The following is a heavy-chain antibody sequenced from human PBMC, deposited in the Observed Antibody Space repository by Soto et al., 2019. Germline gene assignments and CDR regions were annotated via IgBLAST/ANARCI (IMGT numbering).Heavy chain of an antibody. CDR1: GGSISSSNW. CDR3: ARGEGPDWYFDL. J-gene: IGHJ2*01. V-gene: IGHV4-4*02. Sequence: QVQLQESGPGLVKPSGTLSLTCAVSGGSISSSNWWSWVRQPPGKGLEWIGEIYHSGSTNYNPSLQSRXNIXVXKSKNQFSLKLSSVTAADTAVYYCARGEGPDWYFDLWGRGTLVTVSS. CDR2: IYHSGST.